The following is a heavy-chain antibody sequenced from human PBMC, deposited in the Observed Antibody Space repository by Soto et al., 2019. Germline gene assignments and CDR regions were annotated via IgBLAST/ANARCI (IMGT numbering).Heavy chain of an antibody. CDR2: ISPRSGGT. CDR1: GYTFIDYY. D-gene: IGHD3-16*01. V-gene: IGHV1-2*02. J-gene: IGHJ4*02. Sequence: ASVKVSCKASGYTFIDYYMHWVRQAPGQGFEWMGRISPRSGGTNYAQKFQGRVTMTWDTSKNQFSLHLNSVTPEDTAVYYCAREFPYYVSSDSYLDYWGQGALVTVSS. CDR3: AREFPYYVSSDSYLDY.